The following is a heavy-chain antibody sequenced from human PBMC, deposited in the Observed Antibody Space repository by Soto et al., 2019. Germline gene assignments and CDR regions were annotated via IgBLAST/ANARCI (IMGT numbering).Heavy chain of an antibody. D-gene: IGHD3-22*01. Sequence: EVQLVESGGGLVQPGGSLRLSCAAFGFKISSSSMNWVRQAPGRGLEWVADISDSGSNTHYADSVKGRFTVSRDTAKNTLYLQMSGLRDEDRAVYYCARYYYDSSGWDGMDVWGQGTTVTVSS. CDR3: ARYYYDSSGWDGMDV. V-gene: IGHV3-48*02. CDR2: ISDSGSNT. J-gene: IGHJ6*02. CDR1: GFKISSSS.